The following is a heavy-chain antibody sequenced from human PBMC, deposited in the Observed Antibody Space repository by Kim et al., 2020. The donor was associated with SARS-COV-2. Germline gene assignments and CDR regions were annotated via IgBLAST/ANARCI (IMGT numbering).Heavy chain of an antibody. J-gene: IGHJ4*02. CDR3: TTLQMATTIPDY. Sequence: GGSLRLSCAASRFTFINAWMSWVRQAPGKGLEWVGRIKANADGGTTDYAEPVKGRFTISRDDSTNTLYLQMNGLKTEDSAVYYCTTLQMATTIPDYWGQGTLVTVSS. CDR2: IKANADGGTT. V-gene: IGHV3-15*01. CDR1: RFTFINAW. D-gene: IGHD1-1*01.